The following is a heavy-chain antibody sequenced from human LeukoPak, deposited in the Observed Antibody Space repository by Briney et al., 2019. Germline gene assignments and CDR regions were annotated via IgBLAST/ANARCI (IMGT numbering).Heavy chain of an antibody. D-gene: IGHD7-27*01. CDR1: AGSISSSSYY. CDR3: ARLELGTGYYFDY. Sequence: SETLSLTCTVSAGSISSSSYYWGWIRQPPGKGLEWIGSIYYSGSTYYNPSLKSRVTISVDTSKNQFSLKLSSVTAADTAVYYCARLELGTGYYFDYWGQGTLVTVSP. CDR2: IYYSGST. V-gene: IGHV4-39*01. J-gene: IGHJ4*02.